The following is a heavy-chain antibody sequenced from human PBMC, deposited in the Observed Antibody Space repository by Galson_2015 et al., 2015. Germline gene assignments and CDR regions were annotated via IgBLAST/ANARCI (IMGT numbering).Heavy chain of an antibody. CDR3: AKERSWEYYYGSGDD. CDR1: GLTFSSYA. D-gene: IGHD3-10*01. CDR2: IIGPRQTT. Sequence: SLRVLSAASGLTFSSYAGCSVRQTPGTGRGLVSGIIGPRQTTYCTDSVKRRFTMSRDNSKNTLYLQMNSLRGEDTAVYYCAKERSWEYYYGSGDDWGQGTLVSVSS. V-gene: IGHV3-23*01. J-gene: IGHJ4*02.